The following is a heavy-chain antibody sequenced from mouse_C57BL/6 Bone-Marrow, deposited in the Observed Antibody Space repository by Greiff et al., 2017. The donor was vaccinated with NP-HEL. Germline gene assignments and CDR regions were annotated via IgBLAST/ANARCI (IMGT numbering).Heavy chain of an antibody. CDR2: IDPSASYT. CDR1: GYTFTSYW. Sequence: QVQLQQPGAELVMPGASVKLSCKASGYTFTSYWMHWVKQRPGQGLEWIGEIDPSASYTNYNQKFKGKSTLTVDKSSSTAYMQLSSLTSEDSAVYYCARLGDYDDAYAMDYWGQGTSVTVSS. J-gene: IGHJ4*01. CDR3: ARLGDYDDAYAMDY. D-gene: IGHD2-4*01. V-gene: IGHV1-69*01.